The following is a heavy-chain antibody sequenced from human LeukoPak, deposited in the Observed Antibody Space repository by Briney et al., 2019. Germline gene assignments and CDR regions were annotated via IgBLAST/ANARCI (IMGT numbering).Heavy chain of an antibody. Sequence: GGSLRLSCAASGFTFSSYSRNWVRQAPGKGLEWVSSISSSSSYIYYADSVKGRFTISRDNAKNSLYLQMNSLRAEDTAVYYCARFYGSGSYYIDYWGQGTLVTVSS. CDR1: GFTFSSYS. CDR3: ARFYGSGSYYIDY. V-gene: IGHV3-21*01. CDR2: ISSSSSYI. D-gene: IGHD3-10*01. J-gene: IGHJ4*02.